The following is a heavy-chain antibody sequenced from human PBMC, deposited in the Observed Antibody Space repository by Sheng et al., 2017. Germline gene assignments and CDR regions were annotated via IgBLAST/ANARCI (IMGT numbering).Heavy chain of an antibody. CDR1: GFTFSIYG. J-gene: IGHJ4*02. CDR2: ISGSGDRT. D-gene: IGHD2-21*02. Sequence: EVQLVQVWGKTWCEPGGTLRLSCVASGFTFSIYGMNWVRLAPGRGLEWVSAISGSGDRTHYAHSVKGRFTISRDNPKNTLYLQMNSLRADDTAIYYCAKGTVTTMNIDYWGQGSLVTVSS. V-gene: IGHV3-23*04. CDR3: AKGTVTTMNIDY.